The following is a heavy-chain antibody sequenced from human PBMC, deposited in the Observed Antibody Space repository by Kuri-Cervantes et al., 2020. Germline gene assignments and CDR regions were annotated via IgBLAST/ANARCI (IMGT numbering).Heavy chain of an antibody. CDR1: GFTLSAYT. CDR3: AKDGQLGPLYCSGGACYRYYFDY. V-gene: IGHV3-30*04. D-gene: IGHD2-15*01. Sequence: GGSLRLSCAASGFTLSAYTMHWVRQAPGKGLEWVAVISYDGSNKYYADSVKGRFTISRDNSKNTLYLQMNSLRAEDTAVYYCAKDGQLGPLYCSGGACYRYYFDYWGQGALVTVSS. J-gene: IGHJ4*02. CDR2: ISYDGSNK.